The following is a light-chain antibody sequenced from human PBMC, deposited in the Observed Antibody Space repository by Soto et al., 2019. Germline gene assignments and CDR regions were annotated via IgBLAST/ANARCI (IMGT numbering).Light chain of an antibody. V-gene: IGKV3-15*01. CDR3: QQYFNWPLTWT. CDR1: QSIRTN. Sequence: EIVLTQSPATLSVSAGGTVTLSCRASQSIRTNVAWYQQIPGQAPRLLVYGASTRATGVPARFSGSESGIEFTLTISSLQSEDSAFYYCQQYFNWPLTWTFGPGTKVDIK. J-gene: IGKJ3*01. CDR2: GAS.